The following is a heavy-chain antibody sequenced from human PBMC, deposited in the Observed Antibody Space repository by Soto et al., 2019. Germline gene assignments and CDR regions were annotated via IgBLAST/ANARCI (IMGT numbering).Heavy chain of an antibody. CDR1: GGSISSYY. V-gene: IGHV4-59*01. J-gene: IGHJ4*02. D-gene: IGHD7-27*01. CDR2: IYYSGST. Sequence: KTSETLSLTCTVSGGSISSYYWSWIRQPPGKGLEWIGYIYYSGSTNYNPSLKSRVTISVDTSKNQFSLKLSSVTAADTAVYYCARGPPNLLGISDSRFVFPAYWGQGTLVTVSS. CDR3: ARGPPNLLGISDSRFVFPAY.